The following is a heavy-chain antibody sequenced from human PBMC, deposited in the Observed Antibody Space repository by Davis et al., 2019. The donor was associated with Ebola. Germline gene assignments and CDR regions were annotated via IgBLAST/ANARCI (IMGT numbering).Heavy chain of an antibody. CDR2: IYSGGST. D-gene: IGHD6-19*01. J-gene: IGHJ4*02. Sequence: GESLKISCAASGFTVSSNYMSWVRQAPGKGLEWVSVIYSGGSTYYVDSVKGRFTISRDNSKNTLYLQMNSLRAEDTAVYYCARAKYSSGWCFDYWGQGTLVTVSS. V-gene: IGHV3-53*01. CDR1: GFTVSSNY. CDR3: ARAKYSSGWCFDY.